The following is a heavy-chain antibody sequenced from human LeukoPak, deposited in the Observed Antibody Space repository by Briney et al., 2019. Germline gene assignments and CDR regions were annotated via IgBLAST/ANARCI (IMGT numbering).Heavy chain of an antibody. CDR2: IYYGGST. CDR3: ARVNDFWSAADY. CDR1: GGSISSSSYY. J-gene: IGHJ4*02. Sequence: SETLSLTCTVSGGSISSSSYYWGWIRQPPGKGLEWIGSIYYGGSTYYNPSLKSRVTISVDTSKNQFSLKLSSVTAADTAVYYCARVNDFWSAADYWGQGTLVTVSS. D-gene: IGHD3-3*01. V-gene: IGHV4-39*07.